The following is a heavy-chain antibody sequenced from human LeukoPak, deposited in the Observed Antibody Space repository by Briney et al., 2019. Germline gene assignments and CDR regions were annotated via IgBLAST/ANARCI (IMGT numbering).Heavy chain of an antibody. CDR1: GGSISSSSYY. Sequence: SETLSLTCTVSGGSISSSSYYWSWIRQPPGKGLEWIGYIYYSGSTNYNPSLKSRVTISVDTSKDQFSLKLSSVTAADTAVYYCARGLVEMATTPLGLWGQGTLVTVSS. V-gene: IGHV4-61*05. CDR3: ARGLVEMATTPLGL. J-gene: IGHJ4*02. D-gene: IGHD5-24*01. CDR2: IYYSGST.